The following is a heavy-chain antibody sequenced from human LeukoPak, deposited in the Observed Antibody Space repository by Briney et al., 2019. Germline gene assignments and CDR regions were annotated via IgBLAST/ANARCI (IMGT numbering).Heavy chain of an antibody. J-gene: IGHJ4*02. CDR1: GFTFSNYA. CDR2: IAVGGSTT. Sequence: PGGSLRLSCAASGFTFSNYAMTWVRQSPGKGLEWVSAIAVGGSTTYYADSVKGRFIISRDNSKNTLYLQMNSLRAEDTAVYYCARDDAYSSGWSLSYWGQGTLVTVSS. V-gene: IGHV3-23*01. CDR3: ARDDAYSSGWSLSY. D-gene: IGHD6-19*01.